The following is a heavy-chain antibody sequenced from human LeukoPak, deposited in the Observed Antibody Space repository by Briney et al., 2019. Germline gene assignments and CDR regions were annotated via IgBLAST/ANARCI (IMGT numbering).Heavy chain of an antibody. CDR2: IIPIFGTA. D-gene: IGHD3-10*01. V-gene: IGHV1-69*06. CDR1: GGTLSCYA. Sequence: SVKVSCKASGGTLSCYAISWVRLAPGQGLEWMGGIIPIFGTANYAQKFQGRVTITADKSTSTAYMELSSLRSEDTAVYYCARVGSGSYFDYWGQGTLVTVSS. J-gene: IGHJ4*02. CDR3: ARVGSGSYFDY.